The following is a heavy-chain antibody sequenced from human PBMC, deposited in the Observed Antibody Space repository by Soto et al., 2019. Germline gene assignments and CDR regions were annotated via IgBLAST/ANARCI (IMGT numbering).Heavy chain of an antibody. CDR3: VRYRSRDYYYGMDV. V-gene: IGHV5-51*01. D-gene: IGHD1-26*01. J-gene: IGHJ6*02. Sequence: LKISCKASGYTFDNYWIGWVRQMPGKGLEWMAIIYPGDSDRRYSPSFQGQVTISADQSISTAYLQWSSLKASDTANYYCVRYRSRDYYYGMDVWGQGTTVTVSS. CDR1: GYTFDNYW. CDR2: IYPGDSDR.